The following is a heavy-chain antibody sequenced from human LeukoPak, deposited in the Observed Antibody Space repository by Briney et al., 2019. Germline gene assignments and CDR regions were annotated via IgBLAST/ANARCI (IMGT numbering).Heavy chain of an antibody. CDR3: ARATGYYYGSGSYYNEY. D-gene: IGHD3-10*01. Sequence: PSETLSLTCAVYGGSFSGYYWSWFRQPPGKGLEWIGEINHSGSTNYNPSLKSRVTISVDTSKNQFSLKLSSVSAADTAVYYCARATGYYYGSGSYYNEYWGQGTLVTVSS. J-gene: IGHJ4*02. V-gene: IGHV4-34*01. CDR1: GGSFSGYY. CDR2: INHSGST.